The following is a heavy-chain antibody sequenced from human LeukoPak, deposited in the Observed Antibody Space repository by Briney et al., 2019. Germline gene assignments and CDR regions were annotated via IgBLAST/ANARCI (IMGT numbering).Heavy chain of an antibody. D-gene: IGHD5-12*01. CDR1: GGSFSGYY. J-gene: IGHJ6*03. CDR3: ARAQAKVATIPYYYYYYMDV. V-gene: IGHV4-34*01. CDR2: INHNGST. Sequence: SETLSLTCAVYGGSFSGYYWSWIRQPPGKGLEWIGEINHNGSTNYNPSLKSRVTISVDTSKNQFSLKLSSVTAADTAVYYCARAQAKVATIPYYYYYYMDVWGKGTTVTVSS.